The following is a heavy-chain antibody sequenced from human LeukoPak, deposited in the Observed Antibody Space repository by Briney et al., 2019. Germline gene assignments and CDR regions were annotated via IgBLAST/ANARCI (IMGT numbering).Heavy chain of an antibody. CDR3: ARPFAAYGDYGD. CDR2: ISYDGSNK. D-gene: IGHD4-17*01. CDR1: GFTFTSNG. Sequence: QSGGSLRLSCAASGFTFTSNGMHWVRQAPGKGLEWLAVISYDGSNKYYADSVKGRFTISRDNSKNTLYLQMNSLRAEDTAVYYCARPFAAYGDYGDWGQGTLVTVSS. V-gene: IGHV3-30*03. J-gene: IGHJ4*02.